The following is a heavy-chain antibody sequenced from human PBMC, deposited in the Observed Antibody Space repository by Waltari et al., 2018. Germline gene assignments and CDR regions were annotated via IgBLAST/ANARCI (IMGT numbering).Heavy chain of an antibody. CDR2: ISWDGGST. D-gene: IGHD6-19*01. CDR3: AKEYSSGWYYFDN. J-gene: IGHJ4*02. V-gene: IGHV3-43D*03. CDR1: GFTFDDYA. Sequence: EVQLEESGGVVVQPGGSLRLSCAASGFTFDDYAMHWVRQGQGKGLEWVSLISWDGGSTYYADSVKGRVTISRDNSKNSLDLQMNSLRAEDTALYYCAKEYSSGWYYFDNWGQGTLVTVSS.